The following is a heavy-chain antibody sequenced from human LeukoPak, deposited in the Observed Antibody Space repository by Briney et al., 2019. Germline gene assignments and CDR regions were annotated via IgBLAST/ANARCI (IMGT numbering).Heavy chain of an antibody. Sequence: GGSLRLSCAASGFTFSSYSMNWVRQAPGKGLEWVSSISSSSSYIYYADSVKGRFTISRDNAKNSLYLQMNSLRAEDTAAYYCARVDILTGLYYFDYWGQGTLVTVSS. V-gene: IGHV3-21*01. J-gene: IGHJ4*02. CDR2: ISSSSSYI. CDR3: ARVDILTGLYYFDY. CDR1: GFTFSSYS. D-gene: IGHD3-9*01.